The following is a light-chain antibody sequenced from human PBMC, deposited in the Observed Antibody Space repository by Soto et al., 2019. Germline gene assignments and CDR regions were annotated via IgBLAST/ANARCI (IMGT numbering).Light chain of an antibody. V-gene: IGLV2-14*01. Sequence: QSVLTQPASVSGSPGQSITISCTGTNSDVGTYDYVSWFQHHPGKAPKLLIYEVNNRPSGVSNRFSGSKSGNTASLTISGLQPEDEADYYCSSYTTSSTLYVFGSGTKVTVL. J-gene: IGLJ1*01. CDR2: EVN. CDR1: NSDVGTYDY. CDR3: SSYTTSSTLYV.